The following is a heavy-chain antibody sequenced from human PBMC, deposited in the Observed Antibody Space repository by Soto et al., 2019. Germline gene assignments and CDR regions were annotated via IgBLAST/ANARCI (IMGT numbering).Heavy chain of an antibody. CDR3: ASHRAYYDILTGYYTFPHFDY. CDR2: IYYSGST. CDR1: GGSISSSSYY. Sequence: PSETLSLTCTVSGGSISSSSYYWGWIRQPPGKGLEWIGSIYYSGSTYYNPSLKSRVTISVDTSKNQFSLKLSSVTAADTAVYYCASHRAYYDILTGYYTFPHFDYWGQGTLVTVSS. D-gene: IGHD3-9*01. J-gene: IGHJ4*02. V-gene: IGHV4-39*01.